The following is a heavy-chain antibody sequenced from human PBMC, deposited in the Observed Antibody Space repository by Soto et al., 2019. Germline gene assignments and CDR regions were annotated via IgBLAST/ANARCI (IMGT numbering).Heavy chain of an antibody. CDR3: ARGLHLGDLSSFHY. D-gene: IGHD3-16*02. CDR1: GGSISSYY. V-gene: IGHV4-59*01. J-gene: IGHJ4*02. Sequence: SETLSLTCTVSGGSISSYYWSWIRQPPGKGLEWIGYIYYTGTTNYNPSLKSRVTVSVDTSKNQFSLKLSSVTAADTAVYYCARGLHLGDLSSFHYWGQGTLVTVSS. CDR2: IYYTGTT.